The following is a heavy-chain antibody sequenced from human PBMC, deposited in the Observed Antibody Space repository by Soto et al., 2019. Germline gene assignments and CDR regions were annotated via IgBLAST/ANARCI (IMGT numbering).Heavy chain of an antibody. J-gene: IGHJ6*02. CDR2: ISSSGSTI. CDR1: GFTFSDYY. D-gene: IGHD1-26*01. Sequence: GGSLRLSCAASGFTFSDYYMSWIRQAPGKGLEWVSYISSSGSTIYYADSVKGRFTISRDNAKNSLYLQMNSLRAEDTAVYYCARDGTPSLDYYYGMDVWGQGTTVTVSS. CDR3: ARDGTPSLDYYYGMDV. V-gene: IGHV3-11*01.